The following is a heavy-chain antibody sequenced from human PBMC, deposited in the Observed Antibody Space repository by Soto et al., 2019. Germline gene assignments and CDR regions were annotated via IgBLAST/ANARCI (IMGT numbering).Heavy chain of an antibody. J-gene: IGHJ6*01. CDR1: ECTFTGYA. Sequence: PGGSLRLSCASSECTFTGYAMHWVRQSPGKWLEWVAVISYDGTSHYYAGSVKGRFTISRDNARNTLYLQMNSLRAEDTAVYFCAGCTSCNYYYYYHGLEVWGQGTTVSVS. V-gene: IGHV3-30*04. CDR2: ISYDGTSH. CDR3: AGCTSCNYYYYYHGLEV. D-gene: IGHD2-2*01.